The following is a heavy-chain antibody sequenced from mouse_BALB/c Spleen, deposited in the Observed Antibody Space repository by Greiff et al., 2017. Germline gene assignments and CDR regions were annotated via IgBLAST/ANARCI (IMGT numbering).Heavy chain of an antibody. Sequence: QVHVKQSGPGLVAPSQSLSITCTVSGFSLTGYGVNWVRQPLGKGLEWLGMIWGDGSTNYNSALKSRLSISKDNSKGHVILKMNSLQTDDTARYYCTRDYGNYVRGFDYAKDYWGQGTSVTVTS. CDR2: IWGDGST. CDR3: TRDYGNYVRGFDYAKDY. J-gene: IGHJ4*01. CDR1: GFSLTGYG. D-gene: IGHD2-1*01. V-gene: IGHV2-6-7*01.